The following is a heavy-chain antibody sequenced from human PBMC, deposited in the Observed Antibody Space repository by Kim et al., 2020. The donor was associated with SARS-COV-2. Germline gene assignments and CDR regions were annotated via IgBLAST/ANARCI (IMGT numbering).Heavy chain of an antibody. Sequence: SHNQSPKSRVPITVDTSKNQFSLKLSSVTAADTAVYYCARQDRAGEGMDVWGQGTTVTVSS. CDR3: ARQDRAGEGMDV. D-gene: IGHD3-16*01. V-gene: IGHV4-39*01. J-gene: IGHJ6*02.